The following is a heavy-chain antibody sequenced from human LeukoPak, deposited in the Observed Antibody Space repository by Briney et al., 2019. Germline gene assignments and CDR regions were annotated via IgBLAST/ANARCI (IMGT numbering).Heavy chain of an antibody. CDR1: GGSISSYY. J-gene: IGHJ5*02. V-gene: IGHV4-59*01. Sequence: PSETLSLTCTVSGGSISSYYWSWIRQPPGKGLEWIGCIYYSGSTNYNPSLKSRVTISVDTSKNQFSLKLSSVTAADTAVYYCARGQDYDFWSGYYYGWFDPWGQGTLVTVSS. D-gene: IGHD3-3*01. CDR3: ARGQDYDFWSGYYYGWFDP. CDR2: IYYSGST.